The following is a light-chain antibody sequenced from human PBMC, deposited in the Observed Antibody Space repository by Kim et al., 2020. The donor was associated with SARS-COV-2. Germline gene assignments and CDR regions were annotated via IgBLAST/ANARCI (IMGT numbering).Light chain of an antibody. Sequence: AEGESAHLSSRASQCVPDYCLAWYQQKPGQAPRLLIYDASSRATGIPTRFSGSGSGTDFILTISILEPEDFAVYYCQQRAGWPRTFGQGTKVDIK. CDR3: QQRAGWPRT. CDR2: DAS. V-gene: IGKV3-11*01. J-gene: IGKJ1*01. CDR1: QCVPDY.